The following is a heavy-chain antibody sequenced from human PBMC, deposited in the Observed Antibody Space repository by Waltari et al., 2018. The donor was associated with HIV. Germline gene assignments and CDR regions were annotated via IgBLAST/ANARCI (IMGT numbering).Heavy chain of an antibody. Sequence: QVQLVESGGGLVQPGRSLRLSWAAPGFTFSNLCMHWARQTPGKGLEWVAVIWHDGSNKYYADSVKGRFTISRDNSKNTLYLQMNSLRPEDTAMYYCATVRMVTTWYFENWGQGTLVSVSS. CDR1: GFTFSNLC. CDR2: IWHDGSNK. D-gene: IGHD4-17*01. V-gene: IGHV3-33*08. CDR3: ATVRMVTTWYFEN. J-gene: IGHJ4*02.